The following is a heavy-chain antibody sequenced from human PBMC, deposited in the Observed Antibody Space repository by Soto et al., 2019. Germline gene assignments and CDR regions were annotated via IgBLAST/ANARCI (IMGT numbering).Heavy chain of an antibody. CDR3: ARDYDFWSGYYPYYYYGMDV. V-gene: IGHV3-21*01. CDR1: GFTFSSYS. J-gene: IGHJ6*02. CDR2: ISSSSSYI. Sequence: NPGGSLRLSCAASGFTFSSYSMNWVRQAPGKGLEWVSSISSSSSYIYYADSVKGRFTISRDNAKNSLYLQMNSLRAEDTAVYYCARDYDFWSGYYPYYYYGMDVWGQGTTVTVSS. D-gene: IGHD3-3*01.